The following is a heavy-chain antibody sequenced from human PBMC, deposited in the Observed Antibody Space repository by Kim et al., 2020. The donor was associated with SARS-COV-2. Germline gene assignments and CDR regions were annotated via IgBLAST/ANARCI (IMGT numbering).Heavy chain of an antibody. V-gene: IGHV3-23*01. Sequence: GGSLRLSCVASGFNFESYSMSWVRQAPGKGLEWVSLITSGGGRTHYAESVRDRFFISRDDSKNTIFLQMNNLRADDTARYYCARGGLIQDLGYWGQGTLVTVS. CDR1: GFNFESYS. J-gene: IGHJ4*02. CDR2: ITSGGGRT. CDR3: ARGGLIQDLGY. D-gene: IGHD1-1*01.